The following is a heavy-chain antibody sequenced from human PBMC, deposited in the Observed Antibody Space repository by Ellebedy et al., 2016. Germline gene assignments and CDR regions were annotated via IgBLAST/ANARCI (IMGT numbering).Heavy chain of an antibody. CDR2: INAGNGNT. CDR1: GYTFTSYA. Sequence: ASVKVSCKASGYTFTSYAMHWVRQAPGQRLEWMGWINAGNGNTKYSQKFQGRVTITRDTSASTAYMELSSLRSEDTAVYYCAVYCSSTSCRGAFDIWGQGTMVTVSS. V-gene: IGHV1-3*01. J-gene: IGHJ3*02. CDR3: AVYCSSTSCRGAFDI. D-gene: IGHD2-2*01.